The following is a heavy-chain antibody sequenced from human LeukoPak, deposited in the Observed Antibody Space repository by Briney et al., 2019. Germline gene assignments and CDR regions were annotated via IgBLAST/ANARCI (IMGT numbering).Heavy chain of an antibody. CDR1: GGSISSSSYY. D-gene: IGHD6-19*01. CDR2: IYYSGSA. J-gene: IGHJ4*02. V-gene: IGHV4-39*01. Sequence: PSETLSLTCTVSGGSISSSSYYWGWLRQPPGKGLEWIGSIYYSGSAYYNPSLKSRVTISEDTSKKQYDLKLSSVTAADTAVYYCARLLSIAVAGTWGQGTLVTVCS. CDR3: ARLLSIAVAGT.